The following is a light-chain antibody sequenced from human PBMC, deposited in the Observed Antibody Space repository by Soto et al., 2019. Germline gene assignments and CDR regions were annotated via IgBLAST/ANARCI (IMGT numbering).Light chain of an antibody. V-gene: IGKV1-9*01. CDR1: QGISSY. Sequence: DIQLTQSPSFLSASVGDRVTITCRASQGISSYLAWYQQKPGKAPKLLIYAASTLQSGVPSRFSGSGSGSEFTLTISSLQTEEFATFYCQQSKSYPLTFGGGTKVEIK. CDR3: QQSKSYPLT. J-gene: IGKJ4*01. CDR2: AAS.